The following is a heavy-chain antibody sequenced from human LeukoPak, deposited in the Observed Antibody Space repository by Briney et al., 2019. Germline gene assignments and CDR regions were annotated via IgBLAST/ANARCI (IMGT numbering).Heavy chain of an antibody. CDR3: ARTVLASLDAFDI. CDR2: IYTSGST. V-gene: IGHV4-4*07. CDR1: GGSISSYY. J-gene: IGHJ3*02. D-gene: IGHD3-3*02. Sequence: PSETLSLTCTVSGGSISSYYWSWIRQPAGKGLEWIGRIYTSGSTNYTPSLKSRVTISVDKSKNQFSLKLSSVTAADTAVYYCARTVLASLDAFDIWGQGTMVTVSS.